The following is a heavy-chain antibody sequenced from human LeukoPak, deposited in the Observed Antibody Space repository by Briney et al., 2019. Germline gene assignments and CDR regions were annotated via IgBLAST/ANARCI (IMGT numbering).Heavy chain of an antibody. V-gene: IGHV3-74*01. CDR3: ARLGLWYYDSSAYDAFDI. Sequence: GGSLRLSCAASGFTFSSYWMHWVRQAPGKGLVWVSRINSDGSSTSYADSVKGRFTISRDNAKNTLYLQMNSLRAEDTAVYYCARLGLWYYDSSAYDAFDIWGQGTMVTVSS. CDR1: GFTFSSYW. D-gene: IGHD3-22*01. J-gene: IGHJ3*02. CDR2: INSDGSST.